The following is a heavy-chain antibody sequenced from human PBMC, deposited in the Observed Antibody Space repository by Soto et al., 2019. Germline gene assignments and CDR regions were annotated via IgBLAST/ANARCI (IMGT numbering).Heavy chain of an antibody. D-gene: IGHD3-22*01. J-gene: IGHJ3*02. CDR1: GFSLSTSGVG. CDR3: ARTVYDSSGYYSRSLYDAFDI. V-gene: IGHV2-5*01. CDR2: IYWNDDK. Sequence: SGPTLVNPTQTLTLTCTFSGFSLSTSGVGVGWLRQPPGKALEWLALIYWNDDKRYSPSLKSRLTITKDTSKNQVVLTMTNMDPVDTATYYRARTVYDSSGYYSRSLYDAFDIWGQGTMVTVSS.